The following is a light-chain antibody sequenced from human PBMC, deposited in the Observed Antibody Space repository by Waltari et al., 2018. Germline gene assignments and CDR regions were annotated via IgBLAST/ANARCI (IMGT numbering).Light chain of an antibody. CDR1: SSNIGPNP. Sequence: QSVLTQPPSASGTPGQRVTISCSGSSSNIGPNPVKWYQHLPGTAPKLLIYNNTQGPSGVPDRFSGSKSGTSASLAISGLQSEDEADYYCAAWDGRLDAWVFGGGTKLTVL. J-gene: IGLJ3*02. CDR2: NNT. V-gene: IGLV1-44*01. CDR3: AAWDGRLDAWV.